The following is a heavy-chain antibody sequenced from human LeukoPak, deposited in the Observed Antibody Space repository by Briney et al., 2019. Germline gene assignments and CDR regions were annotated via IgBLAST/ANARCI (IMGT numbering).Heavy chain of an antibody. J-gene: IGHJ4*02. V-gene: IGHV4-39*07. D-gene: IGHD2-15*01. CDR3: ARRRRIVVVVAATPFDY. CDR2: ISYSGST. Sequence: PSETLSLTCTVSGGSISSRPYYWGWVRQPPGKGLEWIGTISYSGSTDYNPSLKSRVTISVDTSKNQFSLKLSSVTAADTAVYYCARRRRIVVVVAATPFDYWGQGTLVTVSS. CDR1: GGSISSRPYY.